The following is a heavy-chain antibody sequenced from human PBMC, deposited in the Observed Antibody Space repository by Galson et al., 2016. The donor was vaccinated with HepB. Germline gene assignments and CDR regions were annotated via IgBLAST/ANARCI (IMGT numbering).Heavy chain of an antibody. CDR3: AKERLVRRIFDH. J-gene: IGHJ4*02. CDR2: ISTRRTT. D-gene: IGHD1-1*01. Sequence: SLRLSCAASGFVFSNFGLSWVRQAPGKGLEWVASISTRRTTYYSDSVQGRFTISGDNSNNTLYLQMNGLRAEDPAVYYCAKERLVRRIFDHWGQGTLLTVSS. CDR1: GFVFSNFG. V-gene: IGHV3-23*01.